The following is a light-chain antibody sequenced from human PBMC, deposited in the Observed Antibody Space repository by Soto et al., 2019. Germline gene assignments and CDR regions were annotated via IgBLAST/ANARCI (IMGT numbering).Light chain of an antibody. CDR3: SSFTTSSTRI. CDR2: EVN. Sequence: QSVLTQPASVSGSPGQSITISCTGTRSDVGGYNYISWYQQHPGKVPKLLIYEVNNRPSGVSNRFYGSKSGNTASLTISGLQAEDEADYYCSSFTTSSTRIFGGGTKVTVL. J-gene: IGLJ2*01. CDR1: RSDVGGYNY. V-gene: IGLV2-14*01.